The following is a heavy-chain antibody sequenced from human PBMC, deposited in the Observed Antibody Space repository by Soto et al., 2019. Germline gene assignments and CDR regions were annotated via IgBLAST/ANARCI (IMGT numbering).Heavy chain of an antibody. Sequence: EVQLLESGGGLVQPGGSLRLSCAASGFTFSSYAMSWVRQAPGKGLEWVSAISGSGGSTYYADSVKGRFTISRDNTKNTLYLQMNSLRAEDTAVYYCAKASAIFYYYYYMDVWGKGTTVTVSS. J-gene: IGHJ6*03. CDR1: GFTFSSYA. CDR2: ISGSGGST. CDR3: AKASAIFYYYYYMDV. V-gene: IGHV3-23*01. D-gene: IGHD3-3*01.